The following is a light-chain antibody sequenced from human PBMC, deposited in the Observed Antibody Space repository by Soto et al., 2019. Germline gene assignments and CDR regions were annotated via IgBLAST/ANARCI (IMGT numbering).Light chain of an antibody. CDR2: HGN. Sequence: QPVLTQPPPASGTPGQRVTISCSGSSSNIGSNAINWYHQLPGAAPKLLIYHGNQRPSGVPDRFSGSKSGTSASLAIGGLQSEDEADYFCAAWDDTLNGVVFGGGTKLTVL. CDR3: AAWDDTLNGVV. J-gene: IGLJ2*01. V-gene: IGLV1-44*01. CDR1: SSNIGSNA.